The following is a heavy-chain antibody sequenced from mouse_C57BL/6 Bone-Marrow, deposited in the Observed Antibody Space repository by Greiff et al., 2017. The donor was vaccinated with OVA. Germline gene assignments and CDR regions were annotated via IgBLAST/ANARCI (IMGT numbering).Heavy chain of an antibody. Sequence: EVMLVESGEGLVKPGGSLKLSCAASGFTFSSYAMSWVRQTPEKRLEWVAYISSGGDYIYYADTVKGRFTISRDNARNTLYLQMSSLKSEDTAMYYCTRDTPSYYSSSGYFDVWGTGTTVTVSS. V-gene: IGHV5-9-1*02. J-gene: IGHJ1*03. CDR1: GFTFSSYA. CDR2: ISSGGDYI. D-gene: IGHD2-12*01. CDR3: TRDTPSYYSSSGYFDV.